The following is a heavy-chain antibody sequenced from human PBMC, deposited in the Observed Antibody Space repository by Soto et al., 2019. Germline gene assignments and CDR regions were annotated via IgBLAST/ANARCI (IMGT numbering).Heavy chain of an antibody. CDR3: ARLLYGSGEYYFDY. CDR1: GGSISSGGYS. D-gene: IGHD3-10*01. Sequence: LSLTCAVSGGSISSGGYSWSWIRQPPGKGLEWIGYIYHSGSTYYNPSLKSRVTISVDRSKNQFSLKLSSVTAADTAVYYCARLLYGSGEYYFDYWGQGTLVTVYS. V-gene: IGHV4-30-2*01. J-gene: IGHJ4*02. CDR2: IYHSGST.